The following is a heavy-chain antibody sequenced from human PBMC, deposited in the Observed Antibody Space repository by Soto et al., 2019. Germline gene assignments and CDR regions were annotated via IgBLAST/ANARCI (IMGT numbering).Heavy chain of an antibody. CDR1: GYTFTNHY. D-gene: IGHD3-16*01. Sequence: GASVKVSCKASGYTFTNHYMHWVRQAPGQGLEWMGKINPSGSSTSYAQKFQGRVTMTRDTSTSTVYMELSSLRSEDTAVYYCARDEEYDYVWGSPLDYWGQGTLVTVSS. CDR2: INPSGSST. V-gene: IGHV1-46*01. J-gene: IGHJ4*02. CDR3: ARDEEYDYVWGSPLDY.